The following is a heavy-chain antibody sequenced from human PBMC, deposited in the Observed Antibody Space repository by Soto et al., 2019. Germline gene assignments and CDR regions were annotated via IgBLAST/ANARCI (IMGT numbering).Heavy chain of an antibody. CDR2: IIPIFGTA. V-gene: IGHV1-69*12. D-gene: IGHD1-26*01. CDR3: AIAPYSGSSLYWYVDL. J-gene: IGHJ2*01. CDR1: GGTFSSYA. Sequence: QVQLVQSGAEVKKPGSSVKVSCKASGGTFSSYAISWVRQAPGQGLEWMGGIIPIFGTANYAQKFQGRVTITADESTSTVYMELSSLRSEDTAVYYCAIAPYSGSSLYWYVDLWGRGALVTVSS.